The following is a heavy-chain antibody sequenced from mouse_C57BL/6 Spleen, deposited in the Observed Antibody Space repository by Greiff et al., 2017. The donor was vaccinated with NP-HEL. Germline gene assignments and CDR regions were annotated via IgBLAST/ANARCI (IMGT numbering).Heavy chain of an antibody. CDR3: ARDGYHAMDY. J-gene: IGHJ4*01. CDR2: INPSTGGT. V-gene: IGHV1-42*01. Sequence: EVQLQQSGPELVKPGASVKISCKASGYSFTGYYMNWVKQSPEKSLEWIGEINPSTGGTTYNQKFKAKATLTVDKSSSTAYMQLKSLTSEDSAGYYCARDGYHAMDYWGQGTSVTVSS. D-gene: IGHD2-3*01. CDR1: GYSFTGYY.